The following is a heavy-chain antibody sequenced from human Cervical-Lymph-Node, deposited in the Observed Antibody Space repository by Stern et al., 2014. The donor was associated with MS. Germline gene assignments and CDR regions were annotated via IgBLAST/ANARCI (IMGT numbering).Heavy chain of an antibody. CDR2: IDWDGDK. Sequence: ESGPALVKATQTLTLTCTFSGFSLTTRMCVSWIRQPPGKALEWLALIDWDGDKYYNTSLKTRLTISKDTSKNQVVLTMTNMDPMDTATFYCARTRSRGYYAPPDYWGQGTLVTVSS. D-gene: IGHD3-22*01. CDR3: ARTRSRGYYAPPDY. V-gene: IGHV2-70*01. CDR1: GFSLTTRMC. J-gene: IGHJ4*02.